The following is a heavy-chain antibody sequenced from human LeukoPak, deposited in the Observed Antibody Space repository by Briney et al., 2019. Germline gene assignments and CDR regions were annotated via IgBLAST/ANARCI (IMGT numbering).Heavy chain of an antibody. J-gene: IGHJ4*02. CDR1: GGSISSSSYY. Sequence: SETLSLTCTVSGGSISSSSYYWGWIRQPPGKGLEWIGSIYYSGSTYYNPPLKSRVTISVDTSKNQFSLKLSSVTAADTAVYYCARHLCCSSTSCYDYWGQGTLVTVSS. CDR3: ARHLCCSSTSCYDY. CDR2: IYYSGST. V-gene: IGHV4-39*01. D-gene: IGHD2-2*01.